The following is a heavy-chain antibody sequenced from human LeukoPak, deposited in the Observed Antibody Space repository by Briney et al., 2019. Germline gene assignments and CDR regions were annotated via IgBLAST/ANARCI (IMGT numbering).Heavy chain of an antibody. CDR1: GGSLSSYY. D-gene: IGHD6-13*01. V-gene: IGHV4-4*07. J-gene: IGHJ5*02. Sequence: PSETLSLTCTVSGGSLSSYYWSWIRQPAGKGLEWIGRIYTSGSTNYNPSLKSRVTMSVDTSKNQFSLKLSSVTAADTAVYYCARDRSSSWYPSDNWFDPWGQGTLVTVSS. CDR3: ARDRSSSWYPSDNWFDP. CDR2: IYTSGST.